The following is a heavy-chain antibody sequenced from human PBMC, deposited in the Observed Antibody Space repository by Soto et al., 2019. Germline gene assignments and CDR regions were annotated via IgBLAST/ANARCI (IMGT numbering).Heavy chain of an antibody. CDR1: GFSLSTSGMC. CDR2: IDWDDDK. Sequence: SGPTLVNPTQTLTLTCTFSGFSLSTSGMCVSWIRQPPGKALEWLALIDWDDDKYYSTSLKTRLTISKDTSKNQVVLTMTNMDPVDTATYYCARTPVNIAAAGTWYYYHYGMDVWGQGTKVTV. J-gene: IGHJ6*02. CDR3: ARTPVNIAAAGTWYYYHYGMDV. V-gene: IGHV2-70*01. D-gene: IGHD6-13*01.